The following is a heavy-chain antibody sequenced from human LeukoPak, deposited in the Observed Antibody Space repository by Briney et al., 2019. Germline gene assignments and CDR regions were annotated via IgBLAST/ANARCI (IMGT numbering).Heavy chain of an antibody. D-gene: IGHD2-2*01. CDR3: ARHESSVVPSSFDY. CDR2: IYYSGST. CDR1: GGXISSYY. J-gene: IGHJ4*02. Sequence: SETLSLTCTVSGGXISSYYWSWIRQPPGKGLEWIGYIYYSGSTNYNPSLKSRVTISVDTSKNQFSLKLSSVTAADTAVYYCARHESSVVPSSFDYWGQGTLVTVSS. V-gene: IGHV4-59*08.